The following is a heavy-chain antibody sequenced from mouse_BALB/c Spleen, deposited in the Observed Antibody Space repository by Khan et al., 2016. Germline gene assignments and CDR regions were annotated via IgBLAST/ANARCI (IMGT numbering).Heavy chain of an antibody. J-gene: IGHJ2*01. Sequence: EVELVESGPGLVKPSQSLSLTCSVTGYSITSGYYWNWIRQFPGNKLEWMGYISYDGSNNYNPSLKNRISITRDTSKHQFFLKLNSVTTEDTATYYCAGDSYYFDYWGQGTTLTVFS. CDR2: ISYDGSN. CDR1: GYSITSGYY. CDR3: AGDSYYFDY. V-gene: IGHV3-6*02.